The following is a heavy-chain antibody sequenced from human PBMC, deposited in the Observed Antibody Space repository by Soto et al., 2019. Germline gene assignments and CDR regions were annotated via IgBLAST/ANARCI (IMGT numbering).Heavy chain of an antibody. D-gene: IGHD6-13*01. CDR2: MTSGGST. CDR1: GFSFNSYF. V-gene: IGHV3-23*01. Sequence: GGSLKLSCAASGFSFNSYFMAWVRQAPGKGLEWVSAMTSGGSTYYPDSVKGRFTISRDSSENTLYLQMNSLRVEDTAVYYCAKASASSWPYYFDSWGHGTLVTVSS. J-gene: IGHJ4*01. CDR3: AKASASSWPYYFDS.